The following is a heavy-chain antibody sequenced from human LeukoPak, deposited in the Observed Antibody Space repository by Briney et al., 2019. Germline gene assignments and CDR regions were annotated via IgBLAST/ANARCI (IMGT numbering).Heavy chain of an antibody. Sequence: PGRSLRLSCAASGFTFSDYYINWVRQAPGKGLEWVSYIGSSGSTISYADSVKGRFTISRDNAKNSLYLQMNSLRAEDTAVYYCARGSKYYYDNDGTCDYWGQGTLVTVSS. J-gene: IGHJ4*02. CDR1: GFTFSDYY. V-gene: IGHV3-11*04. CDR2: IGSSGSTI. CDR3: ARGSKYYYDNDGTCDY. D-gene: IGHD3-22*01.